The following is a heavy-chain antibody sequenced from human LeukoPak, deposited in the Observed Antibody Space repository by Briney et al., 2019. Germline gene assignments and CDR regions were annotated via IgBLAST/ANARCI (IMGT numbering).Heavy chain of an antibody. Sequence: SETLSLTCAVSGYSISSGYYWGWIRQPPGKGLEWIGSIYHSGSTYFNPSLQSRVTMSVDTSKNQFSLTLSSVTAADTAVYFCARVSGSGTALDAFDIWGQGTMVTVSS. CDR1: GYSISSGYY. CDR3: ARVSGSGTALDAFDI. CDR2: IYHSGST. V-gene: IGHV4-38-2*01. D-gene: IGHD1-1*01. J-gene: IGHJ3*02.